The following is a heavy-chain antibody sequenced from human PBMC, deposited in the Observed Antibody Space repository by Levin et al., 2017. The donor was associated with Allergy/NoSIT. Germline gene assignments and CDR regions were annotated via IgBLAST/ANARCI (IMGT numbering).Heavy chain of an antibody. J-gene: IGHJ5*02. V-gene: IGHV4-34*01. CDR1: GGSFSGYY. D-gene: IGHD6-6*01. Sequence: PSETLSLTCAVYGGSFSGYYWSWIRQPPGKGLEWIGEINHSGSTNYNPSLKSRVTISVDTSKNQFSLKLSSVTAADTAVYYCARGFNRVYHPKGFDPWGQGTLVTVSS. CDR3: ARGFNRVYHPKGFDP. CDR2: INHSGST.